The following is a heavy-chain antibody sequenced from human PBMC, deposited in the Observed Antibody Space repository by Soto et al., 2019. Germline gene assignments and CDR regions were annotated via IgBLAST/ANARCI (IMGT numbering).Heavy chain of an antibody. V-gene: IGHV4-34*01. Sequence: QVQLQQWGAGLLKPSETLSLTCAVYGGSFSGYYWSWIRQPPGKGLEWIGEINHSGSTNYNPSLKSRVTISVDTSKNQFSLKLSSVTAADTAVYYCARGGRVVPAAMPYRTFDYWGQGTLVTVSS. CDR2: INHSGST. J-gene: IGHJ4*02. CDR1: GGSFSGYY. D-gene: IGHD2-2*01. CDR3: ARGGRVVPAAMPYRTFDY.